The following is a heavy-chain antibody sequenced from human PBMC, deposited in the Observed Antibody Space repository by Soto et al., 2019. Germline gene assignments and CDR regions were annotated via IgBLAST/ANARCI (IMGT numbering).Heavy chain of an antibody. J-gene: IGHJ4*02. V-gene: IGHV4-30-2*01. CDR1: GGSISSGGYS. D-gene: IGHD2-8*01. Sequence: PSETLSLTCAVSGGSISSGGYSWSWIRQPPGKGLEWIGYIYHSGSTYYNPSLKSRVTISVDRSKNQFSLKLSSVTAADTAVYYCARGGRRMVYQYYFDYWGRGTLVTVSS. CDR3: ARGGRRMVYQYYFDY. CDR2: IYHSGST.